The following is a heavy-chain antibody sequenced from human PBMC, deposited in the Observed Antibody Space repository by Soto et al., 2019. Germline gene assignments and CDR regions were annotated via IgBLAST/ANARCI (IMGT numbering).Heavy chain of an antibody. Sequence: GGSLRLSCAASGFTFSSYAMSWVRQAPGKGLEWVSAISGSGGSTYYADSVKGRFTISRDNSKNTLYPQMNSLRAEDTAVYYCAKVALVVVAATTDYWGQGTLVTVSS. D-gene: IGHD2-15*01. CDR1: GFTFSSYA. J-gene: IGHJ4*02. V-gene: IGHV3-23*01. CDR2: ISGSGGST. CDR3: AKVALVVVAATTDY.